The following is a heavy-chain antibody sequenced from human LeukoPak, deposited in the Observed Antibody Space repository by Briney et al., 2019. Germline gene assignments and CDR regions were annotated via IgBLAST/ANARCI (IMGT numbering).Heavy chain of an antibody. J-gene: IGHJ4*02. Sequence: GGSLRLSCAASGFTVSSNYMSWVRQAPGKGLEWVSVIYSGGSTYYADSVKGRFTISRDNSKNTLYLQMNSLRAEDTAVYYCARGVYDILTGYYADYWGQGTLVTVSS. D-gene: IGHD3-9*01. V-gene: IGHV3-66*01. CDR1: GFTVSSNY. CDR3: ARGVYDILTGYYADY. CDR2: IYSGGST.